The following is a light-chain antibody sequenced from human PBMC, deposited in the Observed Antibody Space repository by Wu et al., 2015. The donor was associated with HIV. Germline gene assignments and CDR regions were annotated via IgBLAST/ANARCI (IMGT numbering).Light chain of an antibody. Sequence: DIQMTQSPSTLSASVGDRVTITCRASQSIRSWLAWYQQKPGKAPRLLIYKASTLESGVPSRFSGSGSGTEFTLTISSLQPDDIATYYCQQYNGDRTFGQGTPGGDQT. CDR3: QQYNGDRT. CDR2: KAS. J-gene: IGKJ1*01. V-gene: IGKV1-5*03. CDR1: QSIRSW.